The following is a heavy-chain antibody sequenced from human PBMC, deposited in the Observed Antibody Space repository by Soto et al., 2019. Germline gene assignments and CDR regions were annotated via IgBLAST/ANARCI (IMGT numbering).Heavy chain of an antibody. CDR3: ARDGGRYPYNYYGMDV. V-gene: IGHV4-30-4*01. Sequence: LSLTCTVSGGSISSGDYYWSWIRQPPGKGLEWIGYISDSGSTYYNPSLKGRLTISVDTSKSQFSLKLSSVTAADTAVYYCARDGGRYPYNYYGMDVWGQWTTVTV. CDR1: GGSISSGDYY. D-gene: IGHD3-16*02. CDR2: ISDSGST. J-gene: IGHJ6*02.